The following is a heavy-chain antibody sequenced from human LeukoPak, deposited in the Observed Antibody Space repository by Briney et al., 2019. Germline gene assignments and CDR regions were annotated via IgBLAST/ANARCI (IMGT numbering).Heavy chain of an antibody. V-gene: IGHV3-21*01. Sequence: GGSLRLSCAASGFTFSSYSMNWVRQAPGKGLEWVSSISSISSYIYYADSVKGRFTISRDNAKNSLYLQMNSLRAEDTAVYYCARDISDFWSGEPPRWAVDYWGQGTLVTVSS. D-gene: IGHD3-3*01. CDR2: ISSISSYI. CDR3: ARDISDFWSGEPPRWAVDY. CDR1: GFTFSSYS. J-gene: IGHJ4*02.